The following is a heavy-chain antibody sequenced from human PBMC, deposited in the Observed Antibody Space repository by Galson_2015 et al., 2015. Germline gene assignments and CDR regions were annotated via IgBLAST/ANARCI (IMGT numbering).Heavy chain of an antibody. Sequence: SLRLSCAASGFTASSNYMAWFRQAPGKGLEWVSVLSKTDTAYYVDSVRGRFTISRDNSKNTVSLQMDYLTVDDTAVYYCARGRGFIFDFWGQGTLVTVSS. CDR2: LSKTDTA. CDR1: GFTASSNY. V-gene: IGHV3-53*01. J-gene: IGHJ4*02. D-gene: IGHD3-10*01. CDR3: ARGRGFIFDF.